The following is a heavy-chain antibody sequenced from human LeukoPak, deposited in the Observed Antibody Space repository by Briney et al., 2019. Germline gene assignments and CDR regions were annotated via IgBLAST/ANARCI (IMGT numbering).Heavy chain of an antibody. CDR2: ISNSGGST. D-gene: IGHD4-17*01. J-gene: IGHJ5*02. Sequence: GGSLRLSCAASGFTFSNYAMSWVRQAPGKGLEWVSTISNSGGSTYCADSVKGRFTISRDNSKNTLYLQMNSLRAEDTAVYYCAKGTTVTRGGWFDPWGQGTLVTVSS. CDR1: GFTFSNYA. CDR3: AKGTTVTRGGWFDP. V-gene: IGHV3-23*01.